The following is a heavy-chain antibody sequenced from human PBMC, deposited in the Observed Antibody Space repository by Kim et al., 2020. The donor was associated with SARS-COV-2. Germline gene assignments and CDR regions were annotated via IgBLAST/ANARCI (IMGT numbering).Heavy chain of an antibody. Sequence: GGSLRLSCAASGFTFSSYAMHWVRQAPGKGLEWVAVISYDGSNKYYADSVKGRFTISRDNSKNTLYLQMNSLRAEDTAVYYCASLQLEEGYWGQGTLVTVSS. CDR2: ISYDGSNK. V-gene: IGHV3-30*04. J-gene: IGHJ4*02. D-gene: IGHD1-1*01. CDR3: ASLQLEEGY. CDR1: GFTFSSYA.